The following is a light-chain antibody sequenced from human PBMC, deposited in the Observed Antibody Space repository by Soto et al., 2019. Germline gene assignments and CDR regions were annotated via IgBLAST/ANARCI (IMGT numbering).Light chain of an antibody. CDR3: SSYTSSSTPYV. CDR2: DVS. J-gene: IGLJ1*01. V-gene: IGLV2-14*01. CDR1: ISDIGGYNY. Sequence: QSVLTQPASVSGSPGQSITIFCTGTISDIGGYNYVSWYQQHPGKAPKLMIYDVSNRPSGVSNRFSGSKSGNTASLTISGLQAEDEADYYCSSYTSSSTPYVFGTGTKVTVL.